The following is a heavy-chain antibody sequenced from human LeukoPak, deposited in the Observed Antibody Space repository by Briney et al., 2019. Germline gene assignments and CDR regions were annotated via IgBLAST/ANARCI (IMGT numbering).Heavy chain of an antibody. V-gene: IGHV4-4*02. D-gene: IGHD6-13*01. CDR1: GGSISISNW. CDR2: IDHSGTT. Sequence: PSGTLSLTCAVSGGSISISNWWSWVRQPPGKGLEWIGEIDHSGTTNYNPSLKSRVTISVDKSKNQFSLRLNSVTAADTAVYYCARVKYTSSWHPVDSWGQGALVTVSS. J-gene: IGHJ4*02. CDR3: ARVKYTSSWHPVDS.